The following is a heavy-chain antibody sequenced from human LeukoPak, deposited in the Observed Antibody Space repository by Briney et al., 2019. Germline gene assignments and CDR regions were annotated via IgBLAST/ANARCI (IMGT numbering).Heavy chain of an antibody. CDR1: GFTVSSYY. J-gene: IGHJ4*02. CDR2: IYNSGNT. CDR3: ARSYNYPSYLDY. V-gene: IGHV3-53*01. D-gene: IGHD5-24*01. Sequence: PGGSLRLSCAASGFTVSSYYMNWVRQAPGKGLEWVSVIYNSGNTYYAASVKGRFIISRDSSKNTLYLQMNTLRAEDTAVYYCARSYNYPSYLDYWGQGTLVTVSS.